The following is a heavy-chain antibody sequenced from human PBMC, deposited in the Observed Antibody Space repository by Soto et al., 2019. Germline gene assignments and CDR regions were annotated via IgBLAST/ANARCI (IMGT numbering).Heavy chain of an antibody. CDR1: GGSISTSRSY. V-gene: IGHV4-39*01. D-gene: IGHD2-21*01. CDR2: IFYSGST. J-gene: IGHJ5*02. CDR3: ARQPTTGDTDLWFDP. Sequence: PSETLSLTCSVSGGSISTSRSYWAWIRQPPGKGLEWLANIFYSGSTFYNPSLESRVSVSVDTSKNEFSLKLRSVTAADTAVYYCARQPTTGDTDLWFDPWGQGTLVTVSS.